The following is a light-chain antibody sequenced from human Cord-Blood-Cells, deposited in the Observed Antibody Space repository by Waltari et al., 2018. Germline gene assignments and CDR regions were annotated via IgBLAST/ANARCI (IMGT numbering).Light chain of an antibody. CDR1: SSEVCGDNY. CDR2: DVS. CDR3: SSYTTSSSRV. V-gene: IGLV2-14*03. J-gene: IGLJ3*02. Sequence: QSALTQPDSVSGSPGQSITISCTGTSSEVCGDNYVSWSQQHPGKPPRLMIYDVSNLPSVISKRFSGSKSGNTASLTISGLQAEDESDYYCSSYTTSSSRVFGGGPKLTFL.